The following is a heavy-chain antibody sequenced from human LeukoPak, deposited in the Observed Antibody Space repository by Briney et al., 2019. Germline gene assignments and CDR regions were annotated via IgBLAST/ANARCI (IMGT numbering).Heavy chain of an antibody. J-gene: IGHJ4*02. CDR3: ARLQWEPPDY. V-gene: IGHV3-7*03. D-gene: IGHD1-26*01. CDR1: GLSIGNSW. CDR2: IKQDGSEK. Sequence: PGESLRLSCAASGLSIGNSWMSWFRLAPGKGPEWVANIKQDGSEKYHVDSVKGRFTVSRDNANNLLYLQMNSLRVEDTAVYYCARLQWEPPDYWGQGTLVTVSS.